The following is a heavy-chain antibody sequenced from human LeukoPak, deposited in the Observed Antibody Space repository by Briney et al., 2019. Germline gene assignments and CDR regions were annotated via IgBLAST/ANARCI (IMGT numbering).Heavy chain of an antibody. CDR2: ISAYNGNT. V-gene: IGHV1-18*01. J-gene: IGHJ5*02. D-gene: IGHD6-6*01. CDR3: ARVSGSIVARSAWFDP. CDR1: GYTFTSYG. Sequence: ASVKVSCKASGYTFTSYGISWVRQAPGQGLEWMGWISAYNGNTNYAQKLQGRVTMTTDTSTSTAYMELRSLRSDDTAVYYCARVSGSIVARSAWFDPWAREPWSPSPQ.